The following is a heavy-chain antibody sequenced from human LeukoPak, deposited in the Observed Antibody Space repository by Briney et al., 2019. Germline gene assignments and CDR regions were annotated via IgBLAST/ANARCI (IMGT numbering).Heavy chain of an antibody. CDR2: IYCGGST. D-gene: IGHD6-13*01. CDR3: ARGSVWSSSWYDY. Sequence: SETLSLTCTVSGGSISSGDYYWRWIRQPPGKGLEWIGYIYCGGSTYYNPSLKSRVTISVDTSKNQFSLKLSSVTAADTAVYYCARGSVWSSSWYDYWGQGTLVTVSS. J-gene: IGHJ4*02. CDR1: GGSISSGDYY. V-gene: IGHV4-30-4*01.